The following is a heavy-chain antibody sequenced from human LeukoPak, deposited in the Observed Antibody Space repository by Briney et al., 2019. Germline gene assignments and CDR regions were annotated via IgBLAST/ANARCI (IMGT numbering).Heavy chain of an antibody. CDR2: IIPIFGTA. CDR1: GYTFTGYY. D-gene: IGHD5-24*01. CDR3: ASRDGYNNFDY. Sequence: GASVKVSCKASGYTFTGYYMHWVRQAPGQGLEWMGGIIPIFGTANYAQKFQGRVTITADESTSTAYMELSSLRSEDTAVYYCASRDGYNNFDYWGQGTLVTVSS. J-gene: IGHJ4*02. V-gene: IGHV1-69*13.